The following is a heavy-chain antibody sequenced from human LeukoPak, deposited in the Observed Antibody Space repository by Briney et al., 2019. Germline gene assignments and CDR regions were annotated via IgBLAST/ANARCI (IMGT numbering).Heavy chain of an antibody. J-gene: IGHJ6*02. Sequence: PSETLSLTCTVSGRSISSYYWSWIRQPPGKGLEWIGYIYYSGSTNYNPSLKSRVTISVDTSKNQFSLKLSSVTAADTAVYYCARGRRYYYGMDVWGQGTTVTVSS. V-gene: IGHV4-59*01. CDR1: GRSISSYY. CDR3: ARGRRYYYGMDV. CDR2: IYYSGST.